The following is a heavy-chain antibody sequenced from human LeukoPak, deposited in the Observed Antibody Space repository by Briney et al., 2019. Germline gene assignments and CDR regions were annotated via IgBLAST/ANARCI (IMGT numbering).Heavy chain of an antibody. CDR3: AGRDTAMAHDY. J-gene: IGHJ4*02. D-gene: IGHD5-18*01. CDR1: GGTFSSYA. CDR2: IIPIFGTA. Sequence: GASVKVSCKASGGTFSSYAIGWVRQAPGQGLEWMGGIIPIFGTANYAQKFQGRVTITADESTSTAYMELSSLRSEDTAVYYCAGRDTAMAHDYWGQGTLVTVSS. V-gene: IGHV1-69*13.